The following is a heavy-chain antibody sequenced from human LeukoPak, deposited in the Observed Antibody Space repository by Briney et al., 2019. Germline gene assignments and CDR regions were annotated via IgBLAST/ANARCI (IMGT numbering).Heavy chain of an antibody. V-gene: IGHV4-39*01. CDR3: ARQGERPGISAY. CDR2: IFSGST. D-gene: IGHD1-26*01. J-gene: IGHJ4*02. CDR1: GDSISSSSYY. Sequence: SETLSLTCIVSGDSISSSSYYWGWVRQPPGKGLEWIGSIFSGSTYYNPSLTSRVTISLNTSKNQLSLNLSSVTAADTAVYYCARQGERPGISAYWGQGTLVTVSS.